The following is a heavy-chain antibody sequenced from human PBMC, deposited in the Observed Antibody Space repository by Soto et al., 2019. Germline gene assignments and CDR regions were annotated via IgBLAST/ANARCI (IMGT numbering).Heavy chain of an antibody. CDR3: ARGLAAAGTGSWFDP. J-gene: IGHJ5*02. V-gene: IGHV4-59*01. D-gene: IGHD6-13*01. CDR2: IYYSGST. Sequence: SETLSLTXTVSGGSISSYYWSWIRQPPGKGLEWIGYIYYSGSTNYNPSLKSRVTISVDTSKNQFSLKLSSVTAADTAVYYCARGLAAAGTGSWFDPWGQGTLVTVSS. CDR1: GGSISSYY.